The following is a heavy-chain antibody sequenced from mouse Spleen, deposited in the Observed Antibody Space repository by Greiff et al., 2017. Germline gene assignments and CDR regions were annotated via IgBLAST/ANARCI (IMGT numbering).Heavy chain of an antibody. CDR1: GYAFSSYW. CDR2: IYPGDGDT. V-gene: IGHV1-80*01. J-gene: IGHJ2*01. Sequence: QVQLQQSGAELVKPGASVKISCKASGYAFSSYWMNWVKQRPGKGLEWIGQIYPGDGDTNYNGKFKGKATLTADKSSSTAYMQLSSLTSEDSAVYFCARSNYGPYFDYWGQGTTLTVSS. D-gene: IGHD1-2*01. CDR3: ARSNYGPYFDY.